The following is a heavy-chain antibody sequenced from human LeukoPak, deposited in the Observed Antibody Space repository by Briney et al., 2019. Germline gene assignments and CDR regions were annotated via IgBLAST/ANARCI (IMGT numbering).Heavy chain of an antibody. D-gene: IGHD4-17*01. Sequence: WASVKVSCKASGGTFNSYAISWVRQAPGQGLEWMGGIIPIFGTTNYARKFRGRVTLTADKSTRTAYMELSSLRSEDTAVYYCARGVGMTTVTPYDYWGQGTLVTVSS. J-gene: IGHJ4*02. CDR1: GGTFNSYA. CDR3: ARGVGMTTVTPYDY. V-gene: IGHV1-69*06. CDR2: IIPIFGTT.